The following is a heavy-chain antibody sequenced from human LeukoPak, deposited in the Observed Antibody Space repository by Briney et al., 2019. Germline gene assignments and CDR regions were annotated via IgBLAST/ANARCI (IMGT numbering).Heavy chain of an antibody. CDR3: ARDHLVVPGGYEDHYYGMDV. Sequence: ASVKVSCKASGYTFTAYYMHWVRQAPGQGLEWMGWINPNSGGTIYAQKFQGRVTMTRDTSISTANMELSRLRSDDTAVYYCARDHLVVPGGYEDHYYGMDVWGQGTTVTVSS. CDR2: INPNSGGT. V-gene: IGHV1-2*02. J-gene: IGHJ6*02. D-gene: IGHD2-2*01. CDR1: GYTFTAYY.